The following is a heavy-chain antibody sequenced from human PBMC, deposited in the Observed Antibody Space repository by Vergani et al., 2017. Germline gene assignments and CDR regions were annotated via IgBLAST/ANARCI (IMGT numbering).Heavy chain of an antibody. V-gene: IGHV4-59*01. CDR2: IYYSGST. CDR1: GGSISRYY. Sequence: QVQLQESGPGLVKPSKTLSLTCTVSGGSISRYYWSWIRQPPGKGLEWIGYIYYSGSTNYNPSLKSRVTISVDTSKNPFSLKLSSVTAADTAVYYCARGHYDILTGYYSYDAFDIWGQGTMVTVSS. D-gene: IGHD3-9*01. CDR3: ARGHYDILTGYYSYDAFDI. J-gene: IGHJ3*02.